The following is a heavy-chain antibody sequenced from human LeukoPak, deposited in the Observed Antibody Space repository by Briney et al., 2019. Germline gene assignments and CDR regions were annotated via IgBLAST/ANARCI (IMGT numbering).Heavy chain of an antibody. V-gene: IGHV3-23*01. CDR3: AKERQAWGVGADYFDC. D-gene: IGHD1-26*01. CDR1: GFTFSSYA. CDR2: ISGSSTST. J-gene: IGHJ4*02. Sequence: GGSLRLSCAASGFTFSSYAITWVRQAPGKGLERVSSISGSSTSTYYAESVKGRFTISRDNSKNTLYLQMNSLRAEDSAVYYCAKERQAWGVGADYFDCWGQGTLVTVSS.